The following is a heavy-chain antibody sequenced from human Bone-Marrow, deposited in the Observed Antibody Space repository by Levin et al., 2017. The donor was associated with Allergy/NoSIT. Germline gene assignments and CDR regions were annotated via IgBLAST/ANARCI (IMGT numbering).Heavy chain of an antibody. J-gene: IGHJ4*02. Sequence: GESLKISCAGSGFTFSSYAMHWVRQAPGKGLEWVALISYDGDNIYYTDSVKGRFTVSRDNSKNTLYLQMNSLRPEDTAVYYCASPVTMVVSSTLAYWGQGTLVTVSS. D-gene: IGHD2-15*01. CDR2: ISYDGDNI. CDR3: ASPVTMVVSSTLAY. V-gene: IGHV3-30-3*01. CDR1: GFTFSSYA.